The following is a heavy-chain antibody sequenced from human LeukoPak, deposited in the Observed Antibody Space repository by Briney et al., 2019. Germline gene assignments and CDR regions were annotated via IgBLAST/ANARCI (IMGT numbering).Heavy chain of an antibody. CDR3: AREYGGSYHLDY. CDR1: GYTFTGYY. D-gene: IGHD1-26*01. Sequence: ASVKVSCKASGYTFTGYYMHWVRQAPGQGLEWMGWINPNSGGTNYAQKFQGRVTMTRDTSISTAYMELSRLRSGDTAVYYCAREYGGSYHLDYWGQGTLVTVSS. V-gene: IGHV1-2*02. J-gene: IGHJ4*02. CDR2: INPNSGGT.